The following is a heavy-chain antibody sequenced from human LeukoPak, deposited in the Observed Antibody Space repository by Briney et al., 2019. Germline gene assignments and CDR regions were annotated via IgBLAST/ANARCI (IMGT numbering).Heavy chain of an antibody. CDR2: LSDSGGST. CDR3: AKRLYYGSGPLDI. V-gene: IGHV3-23*01. J-gene: IGHJ3*02. CDR1: GFSFSNYD. Sequence: PWGSLRLSCAASGFSFSNYDMTWVRQAPGKGLDWVSTLSDSGGSTYYADSVRGRFTISRDNSKNTLYLQMSSLRAEDTAIYFCAKRLYYGSGPLDIWGQGTMVTVSS. D-gene: IGHD3-10*01.